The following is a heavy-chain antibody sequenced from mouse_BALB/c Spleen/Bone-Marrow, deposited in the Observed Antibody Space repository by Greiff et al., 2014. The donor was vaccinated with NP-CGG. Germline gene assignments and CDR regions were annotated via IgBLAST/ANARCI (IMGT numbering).Heavy chain of an antibody. CDR1: GFSLTSYG. D-gene: IGHD2-4*01. V-gene: IGHV2-9*02. J-gene: IGHJ1*01. CDR2: IWAGGST. Sequence: VMLVESGPGLVAPSQSLSITCTASGFSLTSYGVHWVRQPPGKGLEWLGVIWAGGSTNYNSALMSRLSISKDNSKSQVFLKMNSLQTDDTAMYYCARDPIYYDYDWYVDVWGAGTTVTVSS. CDR3: ARDPIYYDYDWYVDV.